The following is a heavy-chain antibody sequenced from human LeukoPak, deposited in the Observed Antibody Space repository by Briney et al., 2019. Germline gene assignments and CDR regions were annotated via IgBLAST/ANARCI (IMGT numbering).Heavy chain of an antibody. CDR1: GGSISSYY. CDR3: ARGRVAPDY. D-gene: IGHD2-15*01. J-gene: IGHJ4*02. V-gene: IGHV4-34*01. Sequence: SETLSLTCTVSGGSISSYYWSWIRQPPGKGLEWIGEINHSGSTNYNPSLKSRVTISVDTSKNQFSLKLSSVTAADTAVYYCARGRVAPDYWGQGTLVTVSS. CDR2: INHSGST.